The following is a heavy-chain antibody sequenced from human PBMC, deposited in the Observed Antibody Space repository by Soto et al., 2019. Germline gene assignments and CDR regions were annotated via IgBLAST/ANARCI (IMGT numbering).Heavy chain of an antibody. V-gene: IGHV1-8*01. CDR3: ARGGTAHYDFWSDPRGDWLAS. D-gene: IGHD3-3*01. CDR2: LSPATGKTKT. Sequence: QVQLLQSGAEVKRPGASVKVSCRASGYTFTNYDVSWVRQAAGQGLEWMGWLSPATGKTKTTYLPRVQVRVSMTRDTSVATAYREVLDLTSDDTAVYYCARGGTAHYDFWSDPRGDWLASWGQGTLVTVSS. J-gene: IGHJ5*01. CDR1: GYTFTNYD.